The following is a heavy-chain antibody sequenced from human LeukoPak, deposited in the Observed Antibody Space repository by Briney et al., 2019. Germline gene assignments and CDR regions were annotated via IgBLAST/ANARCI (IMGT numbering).Heavy chain of an antibody. CDR3: AYGGNSVNVFDY. CDR2: INHSGST. Sequence: PSETLSLTCAVYGGSFSGYYWSWIRQPPGKGLEWIGEINHSGSTNYNPSLKSRVTISVDTSKNQFSLKLSSVTAADPAVYYCAYGGNSVNVFDYWGQGTLVTVSS. J-gene: IGHJ4*02. CDR1: GGSFSGYY. V-gene: IGHV4-34*01. D-gene: IGHD4-23*01.